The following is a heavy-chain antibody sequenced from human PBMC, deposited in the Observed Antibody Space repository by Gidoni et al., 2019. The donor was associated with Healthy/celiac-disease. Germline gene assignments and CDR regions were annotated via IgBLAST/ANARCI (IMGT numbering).Heavy chain of an antibody. CDR3: AKDRLRIFGVVIPAGVDY. J-gene: IGHJ4*02. D-gene: IGHD3-3*01. Sequence: EVQLLESGGGLVPPGGSLRLSCAASGFTFSSYAMGWVRQAPGKGLGWVSAISGSGGSTYYADSVKGRFTISRDNSKNTLYLQMNSLRAEDTAVYYCAKDRLRIFGVVIPAGVDYWGQGTLVTVSS. CDR2: ISGSGGST. CDR1: GFTFSSYA. V-gene: IGHV3-23*01.